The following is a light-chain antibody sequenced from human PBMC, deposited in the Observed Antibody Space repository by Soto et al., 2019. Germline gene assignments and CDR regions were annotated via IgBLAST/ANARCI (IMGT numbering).Light chain of an antibody. J-gene: IGKJ1*01. CDR3: QQTYTTPET. Sequence: DIQMTQSPSSLSASVGDIVAITCRASQSISSYLNWHQQKPGKAPKLLIYAASSLQSGVPSRFSGSGSGTDFTLTISSLQPEDFATYSCQQTYTTPETFGQGTKVDI. CDR2: AAS. V-gene: IGKV1-39*01. CDR1: QSISSY.